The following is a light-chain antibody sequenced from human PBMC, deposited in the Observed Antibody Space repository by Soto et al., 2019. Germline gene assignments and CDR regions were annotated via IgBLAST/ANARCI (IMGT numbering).Light chain of an antibody. J-gene: IGLJ1*01. CDR2: DVS. V-gene: IGLV2-18*02. Sequence: QSVLTQPPSVSGSPGQSVAFSCTGTSSDVGSYDRVSWYQQPPGTAPKLMIYDVSNRPSGVPDRSSGSKSGNTASLTISGLQAEDEADYYCSSYTSSSTYVFGTGTKVTVL. CDR1: SSDVGSYDR. CDR3: SSYTSSSTYV.